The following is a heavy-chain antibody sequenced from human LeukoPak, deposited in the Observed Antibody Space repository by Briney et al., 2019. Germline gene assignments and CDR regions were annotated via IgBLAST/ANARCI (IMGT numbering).Heavy chain of an antibody. CDR1: GYTFTSYA. CDR2: INAGNGNT. D-gene: IGHD6-13*01. V-gene: IGHV1-3*01. CDR3: ATLGGSSSWYDYYYGMDV. Sequence: ASVKVSCKASGYTFTSYAMHWVRQAPGQRLEWMGWINAGNGNTKYSQKFQGRVTITRDTSASTAYMELSSLRSEDTAVYYCATLGGSSSWYDYYYGMDVWGQGTTVTVSS. J-gene: IGHJ6*02.